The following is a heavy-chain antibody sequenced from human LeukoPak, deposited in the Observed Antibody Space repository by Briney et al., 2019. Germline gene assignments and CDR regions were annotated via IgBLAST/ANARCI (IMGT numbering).Heavy chain of an antibody. V-gene: IGHV1-18*01. Sequence: ASVKVSCKASGYTFSTYSINWVRQAPGQGLEWMGWISTYNGDTNYAQKLQGRVTMTTDTSTSTTYMELRSLRSDDTAVYYCAKDRWRDGSSSFDNWGQGTLVTVSS. CDR3: AKDRWRDGSSSFDN. CDR2: ISTYNGDT. D-gene: IGHD6-6*01. CDR1: GYTFSTYS. J-gene: IGHJ4*02.